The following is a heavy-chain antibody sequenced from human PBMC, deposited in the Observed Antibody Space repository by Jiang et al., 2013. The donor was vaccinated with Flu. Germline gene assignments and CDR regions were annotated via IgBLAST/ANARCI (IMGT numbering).Heavy chain of an antibody. Sequence: PGLVKPSETLSLTCTVSGGSISSYYWSWIRQPPGKGLEWIGYIYYSGSTNYNPSLKSRVTISVDTSKNQFSLKLSSVTAADTAVYYCARDHGDNVDYYYGMDVWGKGTTVTVSS. J-gene: IGHJ6*04. CDR1: GGSISSYY. CDR3: ARDHGDNVDYYYGMDV. V-gene: IGHV4-59*01. CDR2: IYYSGST. D-gene: IGHD4-17*01.